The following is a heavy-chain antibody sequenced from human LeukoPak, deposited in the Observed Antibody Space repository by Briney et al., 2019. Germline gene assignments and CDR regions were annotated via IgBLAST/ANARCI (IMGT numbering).Heavy chain of an antibody. CDR1: GGSISRGGYY. CDR2: IYYSGST. Sequence: SETLSLTCTVSGGSISRGGYYWTWIRQHPGKGLEWIGYIYYSGSTYYNPSLKSRVTISVDTSKNQFSLKLSSVTAADTAVYYCARTPSWYYYGMDVWGQGTTVTVSS. CDR3: ARTPSWYYYGMDV. D-gene: IGHD1-1*01. J-gene: IGHJ6*02. V-gene: IGHV4-31*03.